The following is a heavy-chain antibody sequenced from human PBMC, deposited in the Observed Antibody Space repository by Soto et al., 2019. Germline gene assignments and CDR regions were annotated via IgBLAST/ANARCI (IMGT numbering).Heavy chain of an antibody. CDR2: ISSDGSTT. Sequence: EVQLVESGGGLVQPGGSLRLSCAASGFTFSSYWMLWVRQAPGEGLVWVSRISSDGSTTDYADSVKGRLTISRDNAKNTLYLQMNSLRVEDTAVYYCSRHPRPTTESYYFDHWGQGTLVAVSS. CDR1: GFTFSSYW. D-gene: IGHD4-17*01. V-gene: IGHV3-74*01. J-gene: IGHJ4*02. CDR3: SRHPRPTTESYYFDH.